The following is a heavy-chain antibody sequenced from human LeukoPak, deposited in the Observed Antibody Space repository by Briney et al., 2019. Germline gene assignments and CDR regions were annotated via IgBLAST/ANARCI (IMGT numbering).Heavy chain of an antibody. Sequence: SETLSLTCTVSGGSISSYYWSWIRQPPGKGLEWIGYIYYSGSTNYNPSLKRRVTISVDTSKNQLSLKLSSVTAADTAVYYCARGGDTAMATPFGYWGQGTLVTVSS. J-gene: IGHJ4*02. CDR1: GGSISSYY. CDR3: ARGGDTAMATPFGY. V-gene: IGHV4-59*08. D-gene: IGHD5-18*01. CDR2: IYYSGST.